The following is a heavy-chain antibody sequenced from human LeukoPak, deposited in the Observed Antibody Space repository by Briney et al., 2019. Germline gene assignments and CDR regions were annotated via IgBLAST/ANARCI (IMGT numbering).Heavy chain of an antibody. CDR2: IKSKSVGGTI. V-gene: IGHV3-15*01. Sequence: GGSLRLSCAASGFTFSSYAMSWVRQAPGKGLEWVGRIKSKSVGGTIEYAPPVKGRFTISRDDSKNTLYLQVNSLTTEDTAVYYCATGAPEVTGLDYWGQGTLVTVSS. CDR3: ATGAPEVTGLDY. D-gene: IGHD1-14*01. CDR1: GFTFSSYA. J-gene: IGHJ4*02.